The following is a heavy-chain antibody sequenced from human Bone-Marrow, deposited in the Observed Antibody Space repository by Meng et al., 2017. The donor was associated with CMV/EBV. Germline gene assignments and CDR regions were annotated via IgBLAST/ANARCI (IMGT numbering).Heavy chain of an antibody. D-gene: IGHD3-16*02. CDR1: GFTFSSYE. V-gene: IGHV3-48*03. J-gene: IGHJ3*02. Sequence: GGSLRLSCAASGFTFSSYEMNWVRQAPGKGLEWVSYISSSGSTIYYADSVKGRFTISRDNAKNSLYLQMNSLRAEDTAVYYCAREGSFHATDAFDIWGQWTMVTVSS. CDR2: ISSSGSTI. CDR3: AREGSFHATDAFDI.